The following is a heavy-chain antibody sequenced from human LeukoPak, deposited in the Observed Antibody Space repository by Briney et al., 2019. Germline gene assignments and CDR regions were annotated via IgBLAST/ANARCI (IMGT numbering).Heavy chain of an antibody. V-gene: IGHV4-31*03. J-gene: IGHJ4*02. CDR2: IYYSGST. CDR1: GGSISSGGYY. Sequence: SETLSLTCTVSGGSISSGGYYWSWIRQHPGKGLEWIGYIYYSGSTYYNPSLKSRVTISVDTSKNQFSLKLSSVTAAGTAVYYCARGGTYYYDSGGLDYWGQGTLVTVSS. CDR3: ARGGTYYYDSGGLDY. D-gene: IGHD3-22*01.